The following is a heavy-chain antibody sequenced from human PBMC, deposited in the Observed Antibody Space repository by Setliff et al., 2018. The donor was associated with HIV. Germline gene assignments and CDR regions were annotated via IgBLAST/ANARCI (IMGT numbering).Heavy chain of an antibody. V-gene: IGHV4-39*07. Sequence: SETLSLTCTVYGGFIKNSNYYWGWIRQPPGKGLEWIGSMYHTGSTYYSPSLNSRFTISVDTSKDQFSLKLRSVTAADTAVYFCARLAIPAATTDYWGQGTLVTVSS. CDR2: MYHTGST. CDR1: GGFIKNSNYY. D-gene: IGHD2-2*01. J-gene: IGHJ4*02. CDR3: ARLAIPAATTDY.